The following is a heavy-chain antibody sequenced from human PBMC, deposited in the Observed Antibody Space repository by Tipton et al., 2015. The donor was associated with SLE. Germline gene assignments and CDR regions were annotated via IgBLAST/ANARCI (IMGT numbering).Heavy chain of an antibody. CDR3: ARDYGPGNWFDP. CDR1: GGSISSGGYY. CDR2: IYYSGST. V-gene: IGHV4-61*08. D-gene: IGHD4-17*01. J-gene: IGHJ5*02. Sequence: TLSLTCTVSGGSISSGGYYWNWIRQHPGEGLEWIGYIYYSGSTNYNPSLKSRVTISVDTSKNQFSLKLSSVTAADTAVYYCARDYGPGNWFDPWGQGTLVTVSS.